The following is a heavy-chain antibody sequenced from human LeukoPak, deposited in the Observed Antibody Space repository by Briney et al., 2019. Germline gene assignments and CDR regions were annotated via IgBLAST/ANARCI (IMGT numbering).Heavy chain of an antibody. CDR1: GYTFTSYY. CDR3: AREPPGRGIDY. J-gene: IGHJ4*02. V-gene: IGHV1-46*01. Sequence: ASVKVSCKASGYTFTSYYMHWVRQAPGQGLEWMGIINPSSGNTNYAQKLQGRVTMTTDTSTSTDYMELRSLRSEDTGVYYCAREPPGRGIDYWGQGTLVTVSS. D-gene: IGHD3-10*01. CDR2: INPSSGNT.